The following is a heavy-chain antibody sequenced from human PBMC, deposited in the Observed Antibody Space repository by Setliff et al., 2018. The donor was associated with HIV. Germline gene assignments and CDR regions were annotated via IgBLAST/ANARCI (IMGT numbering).Heavy chain of an antibody. D-gene: IGHD4-4*01. Sequence: ASVKVSCKASGYTFTSVYMHWVRQAPGEGLEWMGLINPSGGRTTYAQNFQGRVTLTRDTSISTAYMEVSNLRSDDTAVYYCATDDYNGDSFDNWGQGTLVTVSS. CDR3: ATDDYNGDSFDN. CDR1: GYTFTSVY. J-gene: IGHJ4*02. CDR2: INPSGGRT. V-gene: IGHV1-46*01.